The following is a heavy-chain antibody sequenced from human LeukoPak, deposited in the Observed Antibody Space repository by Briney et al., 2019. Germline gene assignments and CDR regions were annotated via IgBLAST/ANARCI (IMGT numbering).Heavy chain of an antibody. CDR2: TSGSGGST. J-gene: IGHJ3*02. V-gene: IGHV3-23*01. D-gene: IGHD3-10*01. CDR1: GFTFSSYA. CDR3: AKGWLKTSLDGFDI. Sequence: PGGSLRLSCAASGFTFSSYAMSWVRQAPGKGLEWASGTSGSGGSTYFADSVKGRFTVSRDNSKNTLYLQMNSLRAEDTAVYYCAKGWLKTSLDGFDIWGQGTMVTVSS.